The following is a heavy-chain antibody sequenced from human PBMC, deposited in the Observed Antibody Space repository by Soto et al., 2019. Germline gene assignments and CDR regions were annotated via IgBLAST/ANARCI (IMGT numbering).Heavy chain of an antibody. CDR2: IDPSGGIT. CDR1: GYSFTNFH. V-gene: IGHV1-46*01. J-gene: IGHJ4*02. CDR3: ARSPTYYDILTGYYWKTNFDY. Sequence: ASVKVSCKASGYSFTNFHIHWVRQAPGQGLEWMGMIDPSGGITRDAQRLQGRITMTRDASTSTVYIELRSLTSEDTAVYYCARSPTYYDILTGYYWKTNFDYWGQGTLVTVSS. D-gene: IGHD3-9*01.